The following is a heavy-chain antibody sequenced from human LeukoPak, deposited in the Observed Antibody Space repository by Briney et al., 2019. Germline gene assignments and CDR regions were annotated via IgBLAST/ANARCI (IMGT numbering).Heavy chain of an antibody. CDR2: IYPGDSDT. D-gene: IGHD6-6*01. Sequence: GESLKISCKGSGYSFTNYWIGWVRQMPGKGLEWMGIIYPGDSDTRYSPSFQGQVTISADNSISTAYLQWSSLKASDTAIYYCARQYSSSRGPFDYWGQGTLVTVSS. CDR1: GYSFTNYW. V-gene: IGHV5-51*01. J-gene: IGHJ4*02. CDR3: ARQYSSSRGPFDY.